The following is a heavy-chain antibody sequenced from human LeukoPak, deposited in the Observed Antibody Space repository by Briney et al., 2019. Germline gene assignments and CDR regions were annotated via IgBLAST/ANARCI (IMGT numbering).Heavy chain of an antibody. CDR1: GLPYSSYY. V-gene: IGHV3-11*03. J-gene: IGHJ4*02. CDR2: ISDSGSYT. D-gene: IGHD3-22*01. Sequence: GGSLRLSCAVSGLPYSSYYMSWIRQAPGKGLEWISYISDSGSYTNYADSVRGRFTISRDNAKNSLFLQMNSLRADDTAVYYCARGAMIVPLDYWGQGTLVTVSS. CDR3: ARGAMIVPLDY.